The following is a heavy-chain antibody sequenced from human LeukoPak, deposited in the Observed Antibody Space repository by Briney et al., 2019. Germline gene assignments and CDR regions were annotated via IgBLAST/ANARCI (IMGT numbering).Heavy chain of an antibody. Sequence: GESLKISCKASGYRFTSYWIGWVRQMPGKGLEWMGIIYPGDSDITYSPSFQGQVTISADKSISTAYLQWSSLKASDTAIYYCATKVNSAWNYWGQGTLVTVSS. J-gene: IGHJ4*02. D-gene: IGHD6-19*01. CDR2: IYPGDSDI. CDR1: GYRFTSYW. V-gene: IGHV5-51*01. CDR3: ATKVNSAWNY.